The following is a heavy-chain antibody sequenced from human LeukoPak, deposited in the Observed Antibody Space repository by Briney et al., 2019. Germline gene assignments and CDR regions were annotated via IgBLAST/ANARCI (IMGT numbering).Heavy chain of an antibody. V-gene: IGHV3-30-3*01. J-gene: IGHJ5*02. Sequence: HPGGSLRLSCAASGFTFSSYAMHRVRQAPGKGLEWVAVISYDGSNKYYADSVKGRFTISRDKSKNTLYLQMSGLRAEDTAVYYCAKAADGVPPGKPLNWFDPRGQGTLVTVSS. CDR2: ISYDGSNK. D-gene: IGHD2-2*02. CDR1: GFTFSSYA. CDR3: AKAADGVPPGKPLNWFDP.